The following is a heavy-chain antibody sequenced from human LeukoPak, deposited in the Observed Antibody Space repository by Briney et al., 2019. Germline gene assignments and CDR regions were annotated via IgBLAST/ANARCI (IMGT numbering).Heavy chain of an antibody. CDR1: GFTFSSYG. J-gene: IGHJ5*02. D-gene: IGHD3-3*01. CDR3: AKAASSVGYDFWSGYRMSWFDP. Sequence: GGSLRLSCAASGFTFSSYGMHWVRQAPGKGPEWVAFIRYDGSNKYYADSVKGRFTISRDNSKNTLYLQMNSLRAEDTAVYYCAKAASSVGYDFWSGYRMSWFDPWGQGTLVTVSS. V-gene: IGHV3-30*02. CDR2: IRYDGSNK.